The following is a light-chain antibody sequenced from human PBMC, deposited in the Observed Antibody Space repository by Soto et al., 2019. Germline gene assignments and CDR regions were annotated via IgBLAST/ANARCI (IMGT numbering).Light chain of an antibody. J-gene: IGKJ5*01. CDR3: QQYNSWRPIT. V-gene: IGKV3-15*01. CDR1: QSVSSN. Sequence: EIVMTQSPATLSVSPGERATLSCRASQSVSSNLAWYQQKPGQAPRLLIYGASTRATGIPARFSGSGSGTEVTITISSLQSEKVAFYYCQQYNSWRPITCGQGTRLEIK. CDR2: GAS.